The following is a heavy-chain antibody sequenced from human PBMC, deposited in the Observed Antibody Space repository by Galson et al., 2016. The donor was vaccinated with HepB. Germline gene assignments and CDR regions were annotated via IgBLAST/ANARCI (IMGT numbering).Heavy chain of an antibody. CDR3: AKVGDGYNAYYFDY. CDR2: ISWNSGTK. Sequence: SLRLSCAGSGFTFDDYAIHWVRQAPGKGLEWVAGISWNSGTKNYAASWKGRLPISRDNAKSSLYLKMNSLRAEDTALYYCAKVGDGYNAYYFDYWGPGTLVTVSS. V-gene: IGHV3-9*01. CDR1: GFTFDDYA. J-gene: IGHJ4*02. D-gene: IGHD5-24*01.